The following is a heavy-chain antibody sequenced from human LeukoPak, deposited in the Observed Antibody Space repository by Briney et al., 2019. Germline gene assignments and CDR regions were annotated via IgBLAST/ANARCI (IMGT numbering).Heavy chain of an antibody. J-gene: IGHJ5*01. CDR3: ARSNFKDTAKGEFYS. D-gene: IGHD5-18*01. CDR2: IWYDGSNK. CDR1: GFTFSSHD. Sequence: GRSQTLSCAASGFTFSSHDMHWVRQAPGKGLEWVAVIWYDGSNKYYADSVKGRFTISRDNSKNTLYLQMNSLRAEDTAVYYCARSNFKDTAKGEFYSWGHGKPVSVSS. V-gene: IGHV3-33*01.